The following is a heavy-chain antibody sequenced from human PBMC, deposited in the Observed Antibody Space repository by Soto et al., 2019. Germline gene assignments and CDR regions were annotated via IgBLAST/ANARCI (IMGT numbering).Heavy chain of an antibody. J-gene: IGHJ4*02. Sequence: PGGSLRLSCEASGFTFTNYAMSWVRQAPGKGLEWVSSISGGGDVPFYAGSVEGRFTISRDNSKNTLHLQMNSLRAEDTAVYYCVKDSFGTITHFDFWGQGALVTVSS. CDR1: GFTFTNYA. V-gene: IGHV3-23*01. CDR3: VKDSFGTITHFDF. D-gene: IGHD1-1*01. CDR2: ISGGGDVP.